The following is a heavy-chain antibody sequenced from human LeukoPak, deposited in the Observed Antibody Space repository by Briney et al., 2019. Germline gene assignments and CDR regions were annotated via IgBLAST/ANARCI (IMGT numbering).Heavy chain of an antibody. CDR2: VHYDGRDT. V-gene: IGHV3-30*02. Sequence: SGGSLRLSCAASGFTFSSYGMHWVRQAPGKGPEWVAFVHYDGRDTNYADSVQGRFIISRDNAKYTLYLQMNRLTVDDTGVYYCAKEELSGLFASWGQGAQVTVSS. J-gene: IGHJ4*02. D-gene: IGHD1-7*01. CDR1: GFTFSSYG. CDR3: AKEELSGLFAS.